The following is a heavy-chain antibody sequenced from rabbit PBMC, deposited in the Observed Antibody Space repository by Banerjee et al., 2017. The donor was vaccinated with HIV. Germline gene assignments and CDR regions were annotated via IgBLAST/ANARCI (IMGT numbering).Heavy chain of an antibody. CDR3: ARDRTNNDGYSFNL. Sequence: CINSSSGNTVYASWAKGRFTISKTSSTTVTLQMTSLTAADTATYFCARDRTNNDGYSFNLWGPGTLVTVS. J-gene: IGHJ4*01. CDR2: INSSSGNT. D-gene: IGHD1-1*01. V-gene: IGHV1S40*01.